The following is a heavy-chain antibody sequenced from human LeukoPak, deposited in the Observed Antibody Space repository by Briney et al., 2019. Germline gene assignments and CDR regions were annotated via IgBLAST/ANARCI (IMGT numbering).Heavy chain of an antibody. V-gene: IGHV4-34*01. CDR1: GESFSGYY. CDR3: ARGLDDFWSGYYNYYYYYMDV. D-gene: IGHD3-3*01. Sequence: SETLSLTCAVYGESFSGYYWSWIRQPPGKGLEWIGEINHSGSTNYNPSLKSRVTISVDTSKNQFSLKLSSVTAADTAVYYCARGLDDFWSGYYNYYYYYMDVWGKGTTVTVSS. CDR2: INHSGST. J-gene: IGHJ6*03.